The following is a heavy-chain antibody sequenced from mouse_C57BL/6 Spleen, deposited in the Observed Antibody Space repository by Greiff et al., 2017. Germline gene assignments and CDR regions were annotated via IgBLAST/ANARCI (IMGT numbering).Heavy chain of an antibody. D-gene: IGHD1-1*01. V-gene: IGHV3-6*01. J-gene: IGHJ1*03. Sequence: EVQVVESGPGLVKPSQSLSLTCSVTGYSITSGYYWNWIRQFPGNKLEWMGYISYDGSNNYNPSLKNRISITRDTSKNQFFLKLNSVTTEDTATYYCAREGTTVVGGYFDVWGTGTTVTVSS. CDR1: GYSITSGYY. CDR3: AREGTTVVGGYFDV. CDR2: ISYDGSN.